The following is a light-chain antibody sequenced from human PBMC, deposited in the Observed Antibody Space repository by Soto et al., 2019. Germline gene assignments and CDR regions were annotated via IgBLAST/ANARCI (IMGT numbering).Light chain of an antibody. CDR3: QQYNNSPPWT. CDR1: QSINNN. CDR2: GAS. J-gene: IGKJ1*01. V-gene: IGKV3-15*01. Sequence: EIVMTQSPATLSVSPGERVTLSCRASQSINNNLAWYQQKPGQAPRLLIYGASTRATEIPARFSGSGSGTEFTLTISSLQSEDLAVYYCQQYNNSPPWTFGQGTKVEIK.